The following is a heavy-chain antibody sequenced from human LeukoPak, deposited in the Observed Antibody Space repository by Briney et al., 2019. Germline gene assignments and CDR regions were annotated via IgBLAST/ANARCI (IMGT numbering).Heavy chain of an antibody. J-gene: IGHJ4*02. CDR2: INPSGGTI. Sequence: ASVKVSCMPSVYTLPSYYLHWVRQAPGQGLEWVGIINPSGGTIRYAQNFEGRVTMTRDTSTSTVYLELSGLRSEDTAVYYCARRPAAAGGVGFDYWGQGTLVTVSS. V-gene: IGHV1-46*01. CDR3: ARRPAAAGGVGFDY. CDR1: VYTLPSYY. D-gene: IGHD6-13*01.